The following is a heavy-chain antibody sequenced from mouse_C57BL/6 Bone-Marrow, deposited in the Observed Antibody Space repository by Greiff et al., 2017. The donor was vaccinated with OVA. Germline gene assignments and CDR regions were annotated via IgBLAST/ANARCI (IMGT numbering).Heavy chain of an antibody. V-gene: IGHV1-4*01. Sequence: QVQLKESGAELARPGASVKMSCKASGYTFTSYTMHWVKQRPGQGLEWIGYINPSSGYTKYNQKFKDKATLTADKSSSTAYMQLSSLTSEDSAVYYCARFTTVVTSYFDYWGQGTTLTVSS. CDR2: INPSSGYT. CDR1: GYTFTSYT. J-gene: IGHJ2*01. D-gene: IGHD1-1*01. CDR3: ARFTTVVTSYFDY.